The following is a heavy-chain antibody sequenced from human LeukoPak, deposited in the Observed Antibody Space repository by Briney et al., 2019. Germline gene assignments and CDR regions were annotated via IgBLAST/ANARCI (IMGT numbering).Heavy chain of an antibody. CDR1: GFTFSDYY. V-gene: IGHV3-11*01. D-gene: IGHD5-12*01. J-gene: IGHJ4*02. CDR2: IGSSGDII. CDR3: AKDGAGYSGYDSMVFDY. Sequence: GGSLRLSCAASGFTFSDYYMSWVRQAPGKGLEWVSYIGSSGDIIYYIDSVKGRFTISRDNAKNSLYLQMDSLRAEDTAVYYCAKDGAGYSGYDSMVFDYWGQGTLVTVSS.